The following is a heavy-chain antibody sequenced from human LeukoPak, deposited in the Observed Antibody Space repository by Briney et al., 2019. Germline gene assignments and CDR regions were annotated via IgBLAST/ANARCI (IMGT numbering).Heavy chain of an antibody. D-gene: IGHD1-7*01. CDR3: AKSNYPTYYFDY. CDR1: GFTFSSYA. J-gene: IGHJ4*02. Sequence: PGGSLRLSCAASGFTFSSYAMSWVRQAPGKGLEWVSAISWSGGSTYYADSVKGRFTISRDNSKNTLYLQMTSLRAEDTAVYYCAKSNYPTYYFDYWGQGTLVTVSS. V-gene: IGHV3-23*01. CDR2: ISWSGGST.